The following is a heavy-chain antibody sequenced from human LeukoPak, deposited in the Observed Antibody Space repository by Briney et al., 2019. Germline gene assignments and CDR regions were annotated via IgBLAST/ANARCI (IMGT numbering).Heavy chain of an antibody. CDR1: GFTFSSYA. V-gene: IGHV3-23*01. D-gene: IGHD7-27*01. CDR2: ISGSGNST. J-gene: IGHJ4*02. CDR3: AKKVPANWGSYFDY. Sequence: GGSLRLSCAASGFTFSSYAMSWVRQAPGKGLEWVSAISGSGNSTYSTDSVKGRFTISRDNSKNTLYLQMNSLRAEDTAVYYCAKKVPANWGSYFDYWGQGTLVTVSS.